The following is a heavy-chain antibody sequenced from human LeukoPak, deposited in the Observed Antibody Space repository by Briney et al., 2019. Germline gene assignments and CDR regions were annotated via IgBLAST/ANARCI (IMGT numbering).Heavy chain of an antibody. D-gene: IGHD1-26*01. Sequence: SETLSLTCTVFRDSMKSYYWSWLRQPPGKGLEWIGYIYYTGSTDYNPSLKSRVTISVDTSRNQFSLKLSSVTAADTAVYYCASGSYLGSGYWGQGTLVTVSS. J-gene: IGHJ4*02. CDR2: IYYTGST. CDR3: ASGSYLGSGY. V-gene: IGHV4-59*01. CDR1: RDSMKSYY.